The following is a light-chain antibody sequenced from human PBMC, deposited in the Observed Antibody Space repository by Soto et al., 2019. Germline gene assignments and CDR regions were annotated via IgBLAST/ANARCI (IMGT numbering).Light chain of an antibody. CDR3: QQYYSYPST. J-gene: IGKJ3*01. V-gene: IGKV1-8*01. Sequence: AIRMTQSPSSFSASTGDRVTITCRASQGISSYLAWYQQKPGKAPKLLIYAASTLQSGVPSRFSGNGSGTDFTPTISCLQSEDFATYYCQQYYSYPSTFGPGTKVDIK. CDR2: AAS. CDR1: QGISSY.